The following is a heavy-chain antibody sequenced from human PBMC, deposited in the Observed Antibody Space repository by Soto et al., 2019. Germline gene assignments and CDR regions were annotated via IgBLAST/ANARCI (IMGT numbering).Heavy chain of an antibody. CDR2: INHTGGT. J-gene: IGHJ5*02. Sequence: QVHLQQWGAGLLKPSETLSLTCAVYGGSVNGYYWNWIRQPPGKGLEWIGEINHTGGTHYNPSLKSRVTMSVDTTKNQFSLRLSSVTAADTAIYYCATRITVFGLLIPPFDPWGQGTQVTVSS. D-gene: IGHD3-3*01. CDR1: GGSVNGYY. V-gene: IGHV4-34*02. CDR3: ATRITVFGLLIPPFDP.